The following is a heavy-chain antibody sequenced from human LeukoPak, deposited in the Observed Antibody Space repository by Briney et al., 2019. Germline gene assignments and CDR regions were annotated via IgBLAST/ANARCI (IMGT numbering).Heavy chain of an antibody. CDR1: GGSFSTYS. D-gene: IGHD5-24*01. V-gene: IGHV4-34*01. CDR3: ARGEMATSYNWFDP. J-gene: IGHJ5*02. Sequence: SETLSLTCAVYGGSFSTYSWNWIRQPPGKGLEWIGEINHSVSTNYNPSLKSRVTISVDTSKNQFSLKLSSVTAADTAVYYCARGEMATSYNWFDPWGQGTLVTVSS. CDR2: INHSVST.